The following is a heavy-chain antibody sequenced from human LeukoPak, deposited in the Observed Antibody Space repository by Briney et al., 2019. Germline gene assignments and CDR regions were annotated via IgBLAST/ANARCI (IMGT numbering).Heavy chain of an antibody. CDR2: ISAYNGNT. D-gene: IGHD2-21*02. J-gene: IGHJ1*01. Sequence: GESLKISCKGSGYSFTSYGISWVRQAPGQGLEWMGWISAYNGNTNYAQKLQGRVTMTTDTSTSTAYMELRSLRSDDTAVYYCAREAYCGGDCYYFQHWGQGTLVTVSS. CDR3: AREAYCGGDCYYFQH. V-gene: IGHV1-18*01. CDR1: GYSFTSYG.